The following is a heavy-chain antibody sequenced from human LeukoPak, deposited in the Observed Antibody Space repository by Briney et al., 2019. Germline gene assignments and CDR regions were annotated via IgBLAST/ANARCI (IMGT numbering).Heavy chain of an antibody. CDR1: GFTFSTYS. CDR2: ISSGSGYI. Sequence: GGSLRLSCAASGFTFSTYSMNWVRQDPGKGLEWVSSISSGSGYIDYEDSVKGRFTISRDNPRNSLHLQMNSLRADDTAVYYCARDRNNYDTTGSLGYGLDVWGQGTTVTVSS. CDR3: ARDRNNYDTTGSLGYGLDV. D-gene: IGHD3-22*01. V-gene: IGHV3-21*01. J-gene: IGHJ6*02.